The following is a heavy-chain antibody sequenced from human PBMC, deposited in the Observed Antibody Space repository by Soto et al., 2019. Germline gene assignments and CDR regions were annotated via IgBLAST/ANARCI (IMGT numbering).Heavy chain of an antibody. Sequence: QVQLVESGGGVVQPGGSLRLSCEASGFPFSSYGIHWVRQAPGKGLEWLAIIWNDGSNEYYADSVMGRFTISRDNSKNTVYLQVSNLRAEDTAVYFCARDQTDSGGYSDSWGQGTLVTVSS. CDR1: GFPFSSYG. CDR3: ARDQTDSGGYSDS. J-gene: IGHJ4*02. V-gene: IGHV3-33*01. D-gene: IGHD2-15*01. CDR2: IWNDGSNE.